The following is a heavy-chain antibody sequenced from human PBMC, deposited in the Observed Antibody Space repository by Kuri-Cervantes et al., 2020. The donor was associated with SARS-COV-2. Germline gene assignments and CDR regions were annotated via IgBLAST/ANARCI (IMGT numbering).Heavy chain of an antibody. Sequence: LRLSCGVSGGTITSDGYSWSWIRQPPGKGLEFIGFIHASGSAYYNPSLQSRVTISVDTSKNQFSLKLSSVTAADTAVYYCARSQGYCSSTSCFYYYGMDVWGQGTTVTVSS. D-gene: IGHD2-2*01. V-gene: IGHV4-30-2*01. CDR2: IHASGSA. CDR1: GGTITSDGYS. CDR3: ARSQGYCSSTSCFYYYGMDV. J-gene: IGHJ6*02.